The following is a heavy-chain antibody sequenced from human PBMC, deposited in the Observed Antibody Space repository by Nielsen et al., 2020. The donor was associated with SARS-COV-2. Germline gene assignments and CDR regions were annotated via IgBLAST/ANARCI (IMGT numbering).Heavy chain of an antibody. CDR3: AREEYDYVWGSYRCFDY. CDR1: GFTFSNYG. Sequence: GESLKISCAASGFTFSNYGMHWVRQAPGKGLEWVAVIWYDGSNKYYADSVKGRFTISRDNSKNTLYLQMNSLRAEDTAVYYCAREEYDYVWGSYRCFDYWGQGTLVTVSS. CDR2: IWYDGSNK. D-gene: IGHD3-16*02. V-gene: IGHV3-33*01. J-gene: IGHJ4*02.